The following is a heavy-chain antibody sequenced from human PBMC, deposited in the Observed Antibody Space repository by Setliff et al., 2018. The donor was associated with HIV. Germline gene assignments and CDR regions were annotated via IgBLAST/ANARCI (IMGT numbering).Heavy chain of an antibody. Sequence: PGGSLRLSCAASGFTFSDYAFHWVRQAPGKGLEWVTLISYVGTNKYYVDSVKGRFTISRDNAKNSLYLQMNSLRAEDTAVYYCARDDYMLYSYYYGMDVWGQGTTVTVSS. V-gene: IGHV3-30*04. CDR3: ARDDYMLYSYYYGMDV. CDR1: GFTFSDYA. D-gene: IGHD4-4*01. J-gene: IGHJ6*02. CDR2: ISYVGTNK.